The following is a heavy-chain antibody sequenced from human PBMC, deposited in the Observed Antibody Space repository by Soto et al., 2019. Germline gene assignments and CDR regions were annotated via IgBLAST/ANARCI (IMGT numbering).Heavy chain of an antibody. Sequence: GGSLRLSCAASGFTFSPHAMHWVRQGPGKGLEWVAVISYEGSNKYYADSVKGRFTISRDNSKNTLYLQMNSLRAEDTAVYYCGRGSGPRGRPYWGQGISVTVSS. D-gene: IGHD6-25*01. CDR2: ISYEGSNK. J-gene: IGHJ4*02. CDR1: GFTFSPHA. V-gene: IGHV3-30-3*01. CDR3: GRGSGPRGRPY.